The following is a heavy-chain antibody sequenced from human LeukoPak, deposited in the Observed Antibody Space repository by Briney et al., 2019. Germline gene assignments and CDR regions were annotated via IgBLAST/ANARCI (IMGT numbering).Heavy chain of an antibody. D-gene: IGHD6-6*01. CDR2: INPSGST. J-gene: IGHJ5*02. V-gene: IGHV4-34*01. Sequence: SETLSLTCALYGGSFRGYYWSWLRQPAPEGLPGIGEINPSGSTNYNPSLKSRVIISVVTSKNQFSLMLSSVTAADNAVYYCARVGKSIAARPYRFDPWGQGTLVTVSS. CDR3: ARVGKSIAARPYRFDP. CDR1: GGSFRGYY.